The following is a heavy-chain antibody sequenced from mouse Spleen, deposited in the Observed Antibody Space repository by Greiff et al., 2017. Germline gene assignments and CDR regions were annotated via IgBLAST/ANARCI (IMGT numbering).Heavy chain of an antibody. CDR1: GYTFTSYW. Sequence: QVQLQQPGAELVKPGASVKLSCKASGYTFTSYWMQWVKQRPGQGLEWIGEIDPSDSYTNYNQKFKGKATLTVDTSSSTAYMQLSSLTSEDSAVYYCARWRGNNVGYYFDYWGQGTTLTVSS. V-gene: IGHV1-50*01. D-gene: IGHD2-1*01. CDR2: IDPSDSYT. CDR3: ARWRGNNVGYYFDY. J-gene: IGHJ2*01.